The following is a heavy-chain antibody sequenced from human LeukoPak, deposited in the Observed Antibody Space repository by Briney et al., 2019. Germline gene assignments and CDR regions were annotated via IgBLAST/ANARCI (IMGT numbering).Heavy chain of an antibody. CDR3: TRVEETATTAAIIRKYSYYYYYMDV. CDR2: IKQDGSEK. Sequence: GGSLRLSCAASGFTFSPYWLTWVRQAPGKGLEWVANIKQDGSEKHYVDSVKGRFTISRDNAKNSLYLQMSSLRAEDTAVYYCTRVEETATTAAIIRKYSYYYYYMDVWGKGNTVTVSS. J-gene: IGHJ6*03. CDR1: GFTFSPYW. D-gene: IGHD4-11*01. V-gene: IGHV3-7*01.